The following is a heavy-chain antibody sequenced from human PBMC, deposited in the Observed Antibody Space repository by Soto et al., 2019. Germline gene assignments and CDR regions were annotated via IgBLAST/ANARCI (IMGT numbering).Heavy chain of an antibody. CDR2: IKGDGTSI. Sequence: GGSLRLSCAASGFIFSDHYMDWVRQAPGKGLVWVSRIKGDGTSIAYADSVKGRFTISRDNAKNTLYLQMNSLRAEDTAMYYCAGEIIEVNGAIRWFAPWGQGTKVTVYS. J-gene: IGHJ5*02. CDR1: GFIFSDHY. D-gene: IGHD2-8*01. CDR3: AGEIIEVNGAIRWFAP. V-gene: IGHV3-74*03.